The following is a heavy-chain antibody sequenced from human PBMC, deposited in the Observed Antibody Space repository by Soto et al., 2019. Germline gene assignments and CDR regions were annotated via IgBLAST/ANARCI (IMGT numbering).Heavy chain of an antibody. D-gene: IGHD6-13*01. CDR3: ARDRRIAAAGGEYYYYYGMDV. J-gene: IGHJ6*02. V-gene: IGHV3-30-3*01. CDR2: ISYDGSNK. Sequence: QVQLVESGGGVVQPGRSLRLSCAASGFTFSSYAMHWVRQAPGKGLEWVAVISYDGSNKYYADSVKGRFTISRDNSKNTLYLQMNSLRAEDTAVYYCARDRRIAAAGGEYYYYYGMDVWGQGTTVTVSS. CDR1: GFTFSSYA.